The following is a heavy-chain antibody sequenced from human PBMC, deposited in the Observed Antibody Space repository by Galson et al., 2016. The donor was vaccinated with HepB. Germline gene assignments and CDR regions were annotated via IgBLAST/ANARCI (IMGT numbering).Heavy chain of an antibody. J-gene: IGHJ4*02. V-gene: IGHV4-61*01. CDR2: IYYSGST. CDR3: AKRPDYFDYYFDY. Sequence: ETLSLTCTVSGDSVSSGSFYWGWLRQPPGKRLEWLGYIYYSGSTNYNPSLKSRVTLSVDSSKDQFSLKLSSVTAADTAVYYCAKRPDYFDYYFDYWGQGTLVTVS. D-gene: IGHD2/OR15-2a*01. CDR1: GDSVSSGSFY.